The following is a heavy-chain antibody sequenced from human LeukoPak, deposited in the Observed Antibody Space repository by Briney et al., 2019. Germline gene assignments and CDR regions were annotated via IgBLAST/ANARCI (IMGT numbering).Heavy chain of an antibody. CDR1: GFTFSSYG. J-gene: IGHJ4*02. CDR2: IRYDGSNK. D-gene: IGHD3-16*01. Sequence: GGSLRLSCAASGFTFSSYGMHWVRQAPGKGLEWVAFIRYDGSNKYYADSVKGRFTISRDNSKNTLYLQMNSLRAEDTAVYYCAKGGRITPGVSDYWGQGTLVTVSS. V-gene: IGHV3-30*02. CDR3: AKGGRITPGVSDY.